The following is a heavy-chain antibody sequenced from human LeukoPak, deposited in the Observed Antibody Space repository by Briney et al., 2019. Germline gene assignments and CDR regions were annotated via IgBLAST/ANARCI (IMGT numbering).Heavy chain of an antibody. J-gene: IGHJ4*02. CDR3: AKDTSIGRYCTNGVCSPFDY. D-gene: IGHD2-8*01. CDR2: ISDAGATT. CDR1: GFTFSSYA. Sequence: ASLRLSCACSGFTFSSYAMSWVRQAPGEGLEWVSAISDAGATTYDADSVKGRFTISRDNSRSTLYLQMQSLRAEDTALYYCAKDTSIGRYCTNGVCSPFDYWGQGTLVTVSS. V-gene: IGHV3-23*01.